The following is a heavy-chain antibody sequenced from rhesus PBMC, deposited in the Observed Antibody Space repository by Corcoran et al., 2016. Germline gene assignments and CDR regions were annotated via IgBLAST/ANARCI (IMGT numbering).Heavy chain of an antibody. V-gene: IGHV4-80*01. Sequence: QVQLQESGPGLVKPSETLSLTCVVSGDSLSNHWWSWIRQSPEKGLEWIGEINGKEGRPTLNVFLKMRVTISRDAAKNLFSLTLDSVTAADTAMYFCARYYRSDRSSYHYRFDVWGPGVLVTVSS. D-gene: IGHD2-27*01. CDR1: GDSLSNHW. CDR3: ARYYRSDRSSYHYRFDV. J-gene: IGHJ5-1*01. CDR2: INGKEGRP.